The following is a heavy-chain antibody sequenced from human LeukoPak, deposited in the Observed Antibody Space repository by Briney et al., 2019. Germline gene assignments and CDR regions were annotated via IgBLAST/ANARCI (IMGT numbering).Heavy chain of an antibody. Sequence: ASVKVSCKASGYTFTSYGITWVRQAPGQGLEWMGWISAYNGNTNYARKFLARVTMTTDTSTNTAYMELRSLRSDDTAVYYCARDGVLKLRQPGHFDIWGQGTMVTVSS. CDR2: ISAYNGNT. J-gene: IGHJ3*02. V-gene: IGHV1-18*01. CDR3: ARDGVLKLRQPGHFDI. D-gene: IGHD1-7*01. CDR1: GYTFTSYG.